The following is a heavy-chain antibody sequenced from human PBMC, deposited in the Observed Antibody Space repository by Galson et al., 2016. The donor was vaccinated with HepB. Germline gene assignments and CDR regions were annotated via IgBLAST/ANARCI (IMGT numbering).Heavy chain of an antibody. CDR2: ITWNSGTI. D-gene: IGHD5-12*01. Sequence: LRLSCAASGFIFDDYAMHWVRQAPGKGLEWVSGITWNSGTIGYADSVKGRFTISRDNAKNSLYLQMNSLRGDDTALYYCAKDIRSVATSLDNWGQGTLVTVSS. J-gene: IGHJ4*02. V-gene: IGHV3-9*01. CDR1: GFIFDDYA. CDR3: AKDIRSVATSLDN.